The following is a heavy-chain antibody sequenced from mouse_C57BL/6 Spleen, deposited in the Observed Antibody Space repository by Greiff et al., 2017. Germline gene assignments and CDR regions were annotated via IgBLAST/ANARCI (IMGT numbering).Heavy chain of an antibody. Sequence: EVKLMESGPGLVKPSQSLSLTCSVTGYSITSGYYWNWIRQFPGNKLEWMGYISYDGSNNYNPSLKNRISITRDTSKNQFFLKLNSVTTEDTATYYCARVDDVGYFDVWGTGTTVTVSS. CDR3: ARVDDVGYFDV. D-gene: IGHD2-12*01. CDR2: ISYDGSN. CDR1: GYSITSGYY. V-gene: IGHV3-6*01. J-gene: IGHJ1*03.